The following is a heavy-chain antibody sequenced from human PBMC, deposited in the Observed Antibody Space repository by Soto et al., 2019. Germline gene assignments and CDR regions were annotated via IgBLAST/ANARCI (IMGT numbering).Heavy chain of an antibody. V-gene: IGHV4-30-2*01. CDR2: IYHSGST. CDR3: ARGSPMVRGVTNYYHYVMDV. J-gene: IGHJ6*02. Sequence: SETLSLTCAVSGGSISSGGYSWSWIRQPPGKGLEWIGYIYHSGSTYYNPSLKSRVTISVDRSKNQFSLKLSSVTAADTAVYYCARGSPMVRGVTNYYHYVMDVWGQGTTVTVSS. CDR1: GGSISSGGYS. D-gene: IGHD3-10*01.